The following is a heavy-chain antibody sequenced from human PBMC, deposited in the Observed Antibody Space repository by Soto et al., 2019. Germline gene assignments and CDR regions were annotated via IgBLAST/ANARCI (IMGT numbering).Heavy chain of an antibody. CDR1: GYTFTSYG. V-gene: IGHV1-18*01. Sequence: GPEVKKPGASVKVSCKASGYTFTSYGISWVRQAPGQGLEWMGWISPYNGNTNYAQKLQGRVTMTTDTSTSTAYMELRSLRSDDTAVYYCARTKYNSIWSYFDYWGQGTLVTVSS. CDR3: ARTKYNSIWSYFDY. CDR2: ISPYNGNT. D-gene: IGHD6-13*01. J-gene: IGHJ4*02.